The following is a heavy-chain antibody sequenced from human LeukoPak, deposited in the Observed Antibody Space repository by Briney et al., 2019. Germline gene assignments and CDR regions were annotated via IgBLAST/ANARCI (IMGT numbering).Heavy chain of an antibody. V-gene: IGHV3-49*04. CDR3: TSQQQLLTYFGF. CDR1: GFTFGDYS. Sequence: GGSLRLSCTASGFTFGDYSMNWVRQAPGKGLEWVGFIRSKVYDGTTEYAASVKGRFTISRDDSKSIAYLQMNSLKTEDTALYYCTSQQQLLTYFGFWGQGTLVTVSS. CDR2: IRSKVYDGTT. D-gene: IGHD6-13*01. J-gene: IGHJ4*02.